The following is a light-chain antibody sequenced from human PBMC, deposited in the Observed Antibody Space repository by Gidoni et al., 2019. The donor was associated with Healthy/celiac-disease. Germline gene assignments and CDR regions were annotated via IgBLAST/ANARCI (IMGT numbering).Light chain of an antibody. V-gene: IGKV1-39*01. J-gene: IGKJ1*01. Sequence: EIQMTQSPSSLSASVGDSVTITCRASQSISSYLYWYQQKPGKAPKRLIYAASSWQSGIPSRFSGSGSGTEFTLTISSLQPEDFATYYCQQSYSTPPWTFGQGTKVEIK. CDR1: QSISSY. CDR2: AAS. CDR3: QQSYSTPPWT.